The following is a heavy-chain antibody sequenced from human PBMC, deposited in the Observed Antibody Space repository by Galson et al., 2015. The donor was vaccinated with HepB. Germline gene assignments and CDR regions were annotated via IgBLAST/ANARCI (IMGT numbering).Heavy chain of an antibody. CDR3: AKRSSRGTYYFDG. Sequence: SLRLSCAASGFTFSTYAMSWVRQSPGKGLEWVSSGGVTGNTYYADSVKGRFTISRDNSKSTLYLRMNSLRAEDTAVYYCAKRSSRGTYYFDGWGQGTLVTFSS. CDR1: GFTFSTYA. D-gene: IGHD5-24*01. J-gene: IGHJ4*02. V-gene: IGHV3-23*01. CDR2: GGVTGNT.